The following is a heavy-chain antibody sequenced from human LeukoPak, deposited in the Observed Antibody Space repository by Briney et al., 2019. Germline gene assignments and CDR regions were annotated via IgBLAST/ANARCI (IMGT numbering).Heavy chain of an antibody. V-gene: IGHV3-7*01. J-gene: IGHJ5*02. CDR2: IKQDGTEK. CDR1: GFTFSSYW. Sequence: GGSLRLSCVASGFTFSSYWMSWVRQAPGEGLGWVANIKQDGTEKNYVDSVKGRYTISRDNAKNSLYLQMNSLRAEDTAVYYCARERGSGSYHPFDPWGQGTLATVSS. D-gene: IGHD3-10*01. CDR3: ARERGSGSYHPFDP.